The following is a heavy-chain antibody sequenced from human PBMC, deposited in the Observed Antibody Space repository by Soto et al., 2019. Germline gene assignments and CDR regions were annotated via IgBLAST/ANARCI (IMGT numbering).Heavy chain of an antibody. CDR3: TSSWGDYRYFDY. D-gene: IGHD4-17*01. J-gene: IGHJ4*01. CDR1: GFTFSDHY. V-gene: IGHV3-72*01. Sequence: EVELVESGGGLVQPGGSLRLSCAASGFTFSDHYMDWVRQAPGKGLEWVGRSRNKANSYTTEYAASVKGRFTISRDDSNNSPYLQMNSLKTEDTAVYYCTSSWGDYRYFDYCVHGTLVTVSS. CDR2: SRNKANSYTT.